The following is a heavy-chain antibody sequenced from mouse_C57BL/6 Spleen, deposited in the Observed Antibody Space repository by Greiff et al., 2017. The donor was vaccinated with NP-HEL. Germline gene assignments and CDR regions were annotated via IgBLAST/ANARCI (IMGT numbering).Heavy chain of an antibody. Sequence: VQLQQSGTVLARPGASVKMSCKTSGYTFTSSWMHWVKQRPGQGLEWIGALYPGNSDTSYNQKFKGKATLTAVTSASTAYMELSSLTNEDSAVYYCTKGIYYYGSSYYFDYWGQGTTLTVSS. V-gene: IGHV1-5*01. CDR1: GYTFTSSW. CDR2: LYPGNSDT. D-gene: IGHD1-1*01. J-gene: IGHJ2*01. CDR3: TKGIYYYGSSYYFDY.